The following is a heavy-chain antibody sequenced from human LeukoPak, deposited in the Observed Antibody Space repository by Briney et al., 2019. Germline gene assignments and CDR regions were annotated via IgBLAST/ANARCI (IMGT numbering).Heavy chain of an antibody. V-gene: IGHV1-46*03. CDR2: INPSGGST. J-gene: IGHJ6*03. Sequence: VASVKVSCKASGYTFTSYYMHWVRPAPGQGLEWMGIINPSGGSTSYAQKFQGRVTMTRDTPTSTVYMELSSLRSEDTAVYYCARTSDFHYYYYYMDVWGKGTTVTVSS. CDR3: ARTSDFHYYYYYMDV. CDR1: GYTFTSYY. D-gene: IGHD3/OR15-3a*01.